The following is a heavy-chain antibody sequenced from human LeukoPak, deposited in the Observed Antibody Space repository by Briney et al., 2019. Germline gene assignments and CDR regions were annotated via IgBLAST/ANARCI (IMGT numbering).Heavy chain of an antibody. CDR3: GRPLSYYSDSSGDNAFDI. Sequence: PSETLSLTCTVSGGSILSSSYYWGWIRQPPGKRLEWIGSIYYSGSTHYNPSLKSRVTISVDTSKNQFSLKLSSVTAADTAVYYCGRPLSYYSDSSGDNAFDIWGQGTMVTVSS. D-gene: IGHD3-22*01. CDR1: GGSILSSSYY. J-gene: IGHJ3*02. CDR2: IYYSGST. V-gene: IGHV4-39*07.